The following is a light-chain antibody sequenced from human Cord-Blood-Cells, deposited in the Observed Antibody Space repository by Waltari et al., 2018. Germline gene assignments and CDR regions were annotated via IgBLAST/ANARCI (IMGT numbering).Light chain of an antibody. Sequence: EIVMTQSPATLSESPGETATLYCRASQSASSNLAWYQQKPGQAPRILLYGASTRATGIPARFICSGSGTEYTLNISSLQSEDFAVYYCEQYNHWLSWTFGQGTKVEIK. CDR2: GAS. CDR1: QSASSN. CDR3: EQYNHWLSWT. J-gene: IGKJ1*01. V-gene: IGKV3-15*01.